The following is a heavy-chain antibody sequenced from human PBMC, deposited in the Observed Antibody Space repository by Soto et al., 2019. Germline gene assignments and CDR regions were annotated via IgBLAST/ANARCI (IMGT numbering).Heavy chain of an antibody. CDR3: ARDATGSYSYFDY. V-gene: IGHV3-11*05. CDR2: ISSSSKYT. D-gene: IGHD1-26*01. CDR1: GFNFSDYY. J-gene: IGHJ4*02. Sequence: GGSLRLSCAASGFNFSDYYMSWIRQAPGKGLEWVSYISSSSKYTNYADSVKGRFTISRDNAKNSLYLQMNSLRAEDTAVYYCARDATGSYSYFDYWGQGTLVTVSS.